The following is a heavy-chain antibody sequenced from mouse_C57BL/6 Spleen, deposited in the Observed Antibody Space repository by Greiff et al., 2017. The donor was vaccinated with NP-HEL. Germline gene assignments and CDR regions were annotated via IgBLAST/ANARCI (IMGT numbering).Heavy chain of an antibody. V-gene: IGHV1-82*01. CDR3: AGYSNFLFDY. D-gene: IGHD2-5*01. CDR2: IYPGDGDT. Sequence: QVQLQQSGPELVKPGASVKFSCKASGYAFSSSWMNWVKQRPGKGLEWIGRIYPGDGDTNYNGKFKGKATLTADKSSSTAYMHLSSLTSEDSAVYCCAGYSNFLFDYWGQGTTLTVSS. J-gene: IGHJ2*01. CDR1: GYAFSSSW.